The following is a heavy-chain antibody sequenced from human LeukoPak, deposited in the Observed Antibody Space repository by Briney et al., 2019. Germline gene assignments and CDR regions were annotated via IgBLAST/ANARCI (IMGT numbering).Heavy chain of an antibody. CDR2: INSDGSST. CDR3: VRDRHYIGNREVRFPY. D-gene: IGHD3-10*01. J-gene: IGHJ4*02. CDR1: GFTFSSYW. Sequence: PGGSLRLSCSASGFTFSSYWMHWVRQAPGKGLVWVSRINSDGSSTSYADSVKGRFTISRDNAENTLYLQMNSLRVEDTAVYYCVRDRHYIGNREVRFPYWGQGALVTVSS. V-gene: IGHV3-74*01.